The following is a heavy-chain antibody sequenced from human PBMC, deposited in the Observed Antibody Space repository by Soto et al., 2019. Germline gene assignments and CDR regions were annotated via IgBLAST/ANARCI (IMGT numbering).Heavy chain of an antibody. D-gene: IGHD4-17*01. CDR1: GGTFSSYT. V-gene: IGHV1-69*02. J-gene: IGHJ1*01. CDR2: IIPILGIA. Sequence: QVQLVQSGAEVKKPGSSVKVSCKASGGTFSSYTISWVRQAPGQGLEWMGRIIPILGIANYAQKFQGRVTITADKSTSTTDRELSSLRSEDKAVYYCARAPNDYGDVEYFQHWGQGTLVTVSS. CDR3: ARAPNDYGDVEYFQH.